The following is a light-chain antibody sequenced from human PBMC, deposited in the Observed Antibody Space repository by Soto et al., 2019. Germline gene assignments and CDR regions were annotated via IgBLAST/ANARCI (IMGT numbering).Light chain of an antibody. CDR2: HDS. CDR1: NIGGKS. J-gene: IGLJ1*01. Sequence: SYELTQPPSVSVAPGKTARITCGGNNIGGKSVHWYQQKPGQAPVVVITHDSDRPSGIPERFSGSKSGNTATLTISRVEAGDEADYYCQVWDSSSDHYVFGTGTKVTVL. CDR3: QVWDSSSDHYV. V-gene: IGLV3-21*04.